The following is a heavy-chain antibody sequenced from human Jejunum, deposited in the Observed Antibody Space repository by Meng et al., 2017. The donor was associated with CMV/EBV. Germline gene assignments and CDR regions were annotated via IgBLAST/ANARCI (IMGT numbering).Heavy chain of an antibody. J-gene: IGHJ4*02. D-gene: IGHD1-26*01. CDR1: GVSVSDDY. CDR2: IYSNGDT. CDR3: AKLGVGATYWDS. Sequence: VQLVESGGGVGQPGGSLRLSCAVSGVSVSDDYLSWVRQSPGKGLEWVSIIYSNGDTHYADSVKGRITISRDNSKNTVSLEMNALRVDDTAVYYCAKLGVGATYWDSWGQGILVTVSS. V-gene: IGHV3-66*01.